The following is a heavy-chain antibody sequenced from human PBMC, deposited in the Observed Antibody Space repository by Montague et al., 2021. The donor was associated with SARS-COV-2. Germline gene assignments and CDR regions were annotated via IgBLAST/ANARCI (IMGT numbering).Heavy chain of an antibody. CDR2: IYYSGSX. V-gene: IGHV4-39*07. D-gene: IGHD3-16*02. J-gene: IGHJ6*02. CDR1: GGSISSSSYY. Sequence: SETLSLTCSVSGGSISSSSYYWGWIRQPPGKGLEWIGSIYYSGSXXYNPSLKSRVTISVDTSKNQFSLKLSSVTAADTAVYYCASVGRQQEARLSGMDVWGQGTTVTVSS. CDR3: ASVGRQQEARLSGMDV.